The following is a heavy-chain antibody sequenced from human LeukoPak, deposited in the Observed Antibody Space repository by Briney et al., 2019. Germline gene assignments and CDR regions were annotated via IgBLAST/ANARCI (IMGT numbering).Heavy chain of an antibody. CDR1: GFTFSSYG. V-gene: IGHV3-30*18. CDR3: AKVGSSWYRGYFDY. CDR2: ISYDGSNK. J-gene: IGHJ4*02. Sequence: QSGGSLRLSCAASGFTFSSYGMHWVRQAPGKGLEWVAVISYDGSNKYYADSVKGRFTISRDNSKNTLYLQMNSLRAEGTAVYYCAKVGSSWYRGYFDYWGQGTLVTVSS. D-gene: IGHD6-13*01.